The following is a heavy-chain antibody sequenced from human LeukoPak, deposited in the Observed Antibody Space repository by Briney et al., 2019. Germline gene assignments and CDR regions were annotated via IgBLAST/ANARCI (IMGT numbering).Heavy chain of an antibody. J-gene: IGHJ5*02. CDR3: AREGDTVTNWFDP. V-gene: IGHV3-20*04. CDR1: GFTFDDYG. D-gene: IGHD4-17*01. Sequence: GGSLRLSCAASGFTFDDYGMSWVRQAPGKGLEWVSGITWNGASTTYADSVKGRFSISRDNAKNSLYLQMNSLRVEDTAFYYCAREGDTVTNWFDPRGQGTLVTVSS. CDR2: ITWNGAST.